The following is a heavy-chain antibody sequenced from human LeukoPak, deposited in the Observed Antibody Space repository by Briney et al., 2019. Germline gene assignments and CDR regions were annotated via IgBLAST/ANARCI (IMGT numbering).Heavy chain of an antibody. CDR3: ARDRLIWFGEFNY. J-gene: IGHJ4*02. V-gene: IGHV4-61*02. Sequence: SETLSLTCTVSGDSITSAEYSWNWIRQPAGKGLEWTGRLSTSGKTFYNPSLNSRVTISLNTSKKQFSLKLSTVTAADTAVYYCARDRLIWFGEFNYWGQRTLATVSS. D-gene: IGHD3-10*01. CDR1: GDSITSAEYS. CDR2: LSTSGKT.